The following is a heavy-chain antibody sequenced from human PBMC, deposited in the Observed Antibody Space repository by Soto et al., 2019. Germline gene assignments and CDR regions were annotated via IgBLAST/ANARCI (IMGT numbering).Heavy chain of an antibody. V-gene: IGHV3-30*18. J-gene: IGHJ6*02. CDR3: AKDRAWQAGRYFYGMDV. CDR2: ISYDGTIK. D-gene: IGHD3-10*01. Sequence: QVQLVESGGGVVQPGRSLRLSCAASGFTFTPYGMHWVRQVPGQGPEWVAVISYDGTIKHYADSVKGRFTISRDNSNNTLYLEMHSQRTEDTALYYCAKDRAWQAGRYFYGMDVWGQGTTVTVSS. CDR1: GFTFTPYG.